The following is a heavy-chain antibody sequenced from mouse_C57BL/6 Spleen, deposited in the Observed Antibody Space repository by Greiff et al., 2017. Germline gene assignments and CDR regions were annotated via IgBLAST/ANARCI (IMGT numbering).Heavy chain of an antibody. D-gene: IGHD1-1*01. Sequence: VEPGASVKIPCKASGYTFTDYNMDWVKQSHGKSLEWIGDINPNNGGTIYNQKFKGKATLTVDKSSSTAYMELRSLTSEDTAVYYCARWDYGSSLYAMDYWGQGTAVTVSS. J-gene: IGHJ4*01. V-gene: IGHV1-18*01. CDR3: ARWDYGSSLYAMDY. CDR1: GYTFTDYN. CDR2: INPNNGGT.